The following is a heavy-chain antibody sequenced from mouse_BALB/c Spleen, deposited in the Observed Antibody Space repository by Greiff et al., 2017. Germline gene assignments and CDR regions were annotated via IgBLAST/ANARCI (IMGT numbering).Heavy chain of an antibody. CDR1: GFTFSSYG. J-gene: IGHJ2*01. D-gene: IGHD1-1*01. CDR2: ISSGGSYT. CDR3: ARHEGYYYGSSSDY. Sequence: EVQLVESGGDLVKPGGSLKLSCAASGFTFSSYGMSWVRQTPDKRLEWVATISSGGSYTYYPDSVKGRFTISRDNAKNTLYLQMSSLKSEDTAMYYCARHEGYYYGSSSDYWGQGTTLTVSS. V-gene: IGHV5-6*01.